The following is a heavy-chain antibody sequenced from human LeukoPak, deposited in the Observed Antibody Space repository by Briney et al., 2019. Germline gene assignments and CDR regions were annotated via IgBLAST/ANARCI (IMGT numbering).Heavy chain of an antibody. J-gene: IGHJ3*02. CDR1: GFTFSSYG. CDR3: AREEMATTGTFDI. D-gene: IGHD5-24*01. CDR2: ISSSSSYT. V-gene: IGHV3-21*05. Sequence: GGSLRLSCAASGFTFSSYGMHWVRQAPGKGLEWVSYISSSSSYTNYADSVKGRFTISRDNAKNSLYLQMNSLRAEDTAVYYCAREEMATTGTFDIWGQGTMVTVSS.